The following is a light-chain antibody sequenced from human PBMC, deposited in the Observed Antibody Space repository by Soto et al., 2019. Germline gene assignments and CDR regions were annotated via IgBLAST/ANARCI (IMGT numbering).Light chain of an antibody. CDR1: QSISSW. Sequence: DIQMTQSPSTLSASVGDRVTITCRASQSISSWLAWYHQKPVKAPKLLIYKASTLESGVPSRFSGSGSGTEFTLTTSSLQPDDFATYYCQQYNSYSWTFGQGTKVDI. V-gene: IGKV1-5*03. CDR2: KAS. J-gene: IGKJ1*01. CDR3: QQYNSYSWT.